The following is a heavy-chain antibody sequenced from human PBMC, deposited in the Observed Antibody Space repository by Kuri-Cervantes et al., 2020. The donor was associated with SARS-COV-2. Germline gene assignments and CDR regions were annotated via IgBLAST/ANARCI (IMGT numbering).Heavy chain of an antibody. CDR1: GFTFSSYG. D-gene: IGHD6-13*01. Sequence: GESLKISCAASGFTFSSYGMHWVRQAPGKGLEWVAFIRYDGSNKYYADSVKGRFTISRDNSKNTLYLQMNSLRAEDTAVYYCAKDEPYSSSWYREAFDIWGQGTMVTVSS. V-gene: IGHV3-30*02. CDR3: AKDEPYSSSWYREAFDI. J-gene: IGHJ3*02. CDR2: IRYDGSNK.